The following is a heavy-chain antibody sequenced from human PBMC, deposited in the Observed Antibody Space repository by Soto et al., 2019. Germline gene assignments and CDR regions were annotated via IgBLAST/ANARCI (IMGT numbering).Heavy chain of an antibody. J-gene: IGHJ6*02. CDR2: IWYDGSNK. CDR1: GFTFSSYG. CDR3: ARHQTNWNFTYYYYGMDV. Sequence: SGGSLRLSCAASGFTFSSYGMHWVRQAPGKGLEWVAVIWYDGSNKYYADSVKGRFTISRDNSKNTLYLQMNSLRAEDTAVYYCARHQTNWNFTYYYYGMDVWGQGTTVTVSS. V-gene: IGHV3-33*01. D-gene: IGHD1-1*01.